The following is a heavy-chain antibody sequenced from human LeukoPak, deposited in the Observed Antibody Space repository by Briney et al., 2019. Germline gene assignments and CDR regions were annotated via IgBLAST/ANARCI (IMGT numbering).Heavy chain of an antibody. Sequence: ASVKVSCKASGYTFTGHYIHWMRQAPGQGLEWMGWIDPKRGVTNYAQNFRGRVAMTRDTSITTAYMDLTSLRSDDTSVYYCAREFRGLLGGGDYWGQGTLVTVSS. J-gene: IGHJ4*02. V-gene: IGHV1-2*02. D-gene: IGHD3-16*01. CDR3: AREFRGLLGGGDY. CDR2: IDPKRGVT. CDR1: GYTFTGHY.